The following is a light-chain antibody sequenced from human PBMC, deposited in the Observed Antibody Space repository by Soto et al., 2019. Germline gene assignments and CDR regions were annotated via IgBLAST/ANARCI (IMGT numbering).Light chain of an antibody. Sequence: QSALTQPAPVSGSPGQSITISCTGTNSDVGAYSYVSWYQQYPGKAPKLLIYDVGARPSGISDRFSGSKSGNTASLTISGLQAEDEADYYCSSYTAFTTYVFGRGTKAPS. CDR2: DVG. V-gene: IGLV2-14*03. CDR3: SSYTAFTTYV. J-gene: IGLJ1*01. CDR1: NSDVGAYSY.